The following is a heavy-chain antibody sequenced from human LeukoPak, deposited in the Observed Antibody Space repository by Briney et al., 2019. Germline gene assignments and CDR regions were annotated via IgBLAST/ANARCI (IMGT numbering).Heavy chain of an antibody. CDR3: AKDQGYDFWSGYYRGFDY. J-gene: IGHJ4*02. CDR1: GFTVNNNR. CDR2: ISGSGGST. V-gene: IGHV3-23*01. D-gene: IGHD3-3*01. Sequence: PGGSLRLSCAASGFTVNNNRMGWVRQAPGKGLEWVSAISGSGGSTYYADSVKGRFTISRDNSKNTLYLQMNSLRAEDTAVYYCAKDQGYDFWSGYYRGFDYWGQGTLVTVSS.